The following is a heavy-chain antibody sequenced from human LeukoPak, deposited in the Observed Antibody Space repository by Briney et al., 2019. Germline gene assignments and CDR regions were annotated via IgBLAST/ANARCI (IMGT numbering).Heavy chain of an antibody. V-gene: IGHV4-34*01. J-gene: IGHJ4*02. CDR2: INHSGST. CDR1: GGSFSGYY. Sequence: SETLSLTCAVYGGSFSGYYWSWIRHPPGKGLEWIGEINHSGSTNYNPSLKSRVTISVDTSKNQFSLKLSSVTAADTAVYYCASAYTYASRFVYWGQGTLVTVSS. D-gene: IGHD5-18*01. CDR3: ASAYTYASRFVY.